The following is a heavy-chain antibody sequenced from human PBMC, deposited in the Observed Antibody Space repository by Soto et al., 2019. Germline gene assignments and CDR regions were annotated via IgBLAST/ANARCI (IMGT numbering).Heavy chain of an antibody. Sequence: PSETLSLTCSVSGGSISSGGYYWSWIRQHPGKGLEWIGYIYYSGSTSYNPSLKSRVTISVDTSKNQFSLKLSSVTAADTAVYYCARIYYDSVFDYWGQGTLVTVS. J-gene: IGHJ4*02. CDR2: IYYSGST. CDR1: GGSISSGGYY. CDR3: ARIYYDSVFDY. D-gene: IGHD3-22*01. V-gene: IGHV4-31*03.